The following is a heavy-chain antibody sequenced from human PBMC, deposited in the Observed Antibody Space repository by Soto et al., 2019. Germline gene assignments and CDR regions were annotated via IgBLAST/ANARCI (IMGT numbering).Heavy chain of an antibody. D-gene: IGHD6-13*01. J-gene: IGHJ4*02. CDR3: ALRSGGSSSWHY. V-gene: IGHV3-53*02. CDR1: GFSVSSNL. Sequence: EVQLVETGGGLIQPGESLRLSCAGSGFSVSSNLMTWVRQAPGKGLEWVSSLFSGGPTYYTDSVKGRFTISRDDSKNTLYLQMNSLRVEDTAIYYCALRSGGSSSWHYWGQGTLVTLSS. CDR2: LFSGGPT.